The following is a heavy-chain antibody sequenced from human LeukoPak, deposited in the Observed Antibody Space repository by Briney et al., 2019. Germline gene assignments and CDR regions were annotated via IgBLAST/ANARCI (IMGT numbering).Heavy chain of an antibody. CDR3: ARALEYSTSATSWFDP. D-gene: IGHD6-6*01. J-gene: IGHJ5*02. CDR2: IYCSGRT. V-gene: IGHV4-31*03. Sequence: PSETLSLTCTVSGGSISSGGHYWSWIRQHPGKGLEWIGYIYCSGRTYYNPSLKSRVTLSVDTSKNQFSLKLGSVTAADTAVYYCARALEYSTSATSWFDPWGQGTLVTVSS. CDR1: GGSISSGGHY.